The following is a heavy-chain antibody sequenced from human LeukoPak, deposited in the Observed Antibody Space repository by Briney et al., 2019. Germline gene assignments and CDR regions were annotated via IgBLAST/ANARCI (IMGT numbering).Heavy chain of an antibody. D-gene: IGHD3-22*01. Sequence: GGSLRLSCAASGFTFSSYWMSWVRQAPGKGLEGVANIKQDGSEKYYVDSVKGRFTISRDNAKNSLYLQMNSLRAEDTAVYYCARVLGDSSGYYYYFDYWGEGTLVTVSS. V-gene: IGHV3-7*01. J-gene: IGHJ4*02. CDR2: IKQDGSEK. CDR1: GFTFSSYW. CDR3: ARVLGDSSGYYYYFDY.